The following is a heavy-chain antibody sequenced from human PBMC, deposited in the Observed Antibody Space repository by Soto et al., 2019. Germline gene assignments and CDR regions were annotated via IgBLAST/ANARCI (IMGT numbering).Heavy chain of an antibody. CDR1: GGSISSGGYY. V-gene: IGHV4-31*03. D-gene: IGHD5-18*01. CDR3: ARGRRGYSYGLDY. Sequence: PSETLSLTCTVSGGSISSGGYYWSWIRQHPGKGLEWIGYIYYSGSTYYNPSLKSRVTISVDTSKNQFSLKLSSVTAADTAVYYCARGRRGYSYGLDYWGQGILVTVSS. CDR2: IYYSGST. J-gene: IGHJ4*02.